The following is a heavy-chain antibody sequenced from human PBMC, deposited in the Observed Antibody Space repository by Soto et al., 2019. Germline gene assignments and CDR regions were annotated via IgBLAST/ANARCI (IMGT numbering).Heavy chain of an antibody. Sequence: PGGSLRLSCAASGFTFSSYGMHWVRQAPGKGLEWVAVIWYDGSNKYYADSVKGRFTISRDNSKNTLYLQMNSLRAEDTAVYYCARDLVGRGGYYTGRYYGMDVWGQGTTVTVSS. CDR2: IWYDGSNK. CDR3: ARDLVGRGGYYTGRYYGMDV. D-gene: IGHD3-3*01. CDR1: GFTFSSYG. J-gene: IGHJ6*02. V-gene: IGHV3-33*01.